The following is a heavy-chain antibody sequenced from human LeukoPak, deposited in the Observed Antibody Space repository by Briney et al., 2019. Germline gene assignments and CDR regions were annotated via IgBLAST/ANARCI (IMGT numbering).Heavy chain of an antibody. CDR2: INHSGST. D-gene: IGHD3-10*01. Sequence: SETLSLTCAVYGGSFSGYYWSWIRQPPGKGLEWIGEINHSGSTSYNPSLKSRVTMSVDTSKNQFSLKLTSVTAADTAIYYCARGFRGSGSYAYFDYWGQGALVTVSS. V-gene: IGHV4-34*01. J-gene: IGHJ4*02. CDR3: ARGFRGSGSYAYFDY. CDR1: GGSFSGYY.